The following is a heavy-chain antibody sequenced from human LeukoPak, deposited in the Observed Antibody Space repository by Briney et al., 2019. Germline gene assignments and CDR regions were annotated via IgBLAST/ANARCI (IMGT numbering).Heavy chain of an antibody. CDR2: IWYDGSNK. CDR3: AREGKLLWFGELLSDPSYYYYGMDV. J-gene: IGHJ6*02. D-gene: IGHD3-10*01. Sequence: EGSLRLSCAASGFTFSSYGMHWVRQAPGKGLEWVAVIWYDGSNKYYADSVKGRFTISRDNSKNTLYLQMNSLRAEDTAVYYCAREGKLLWFGELLSDPSYYYYGMDVWGQGTTVTVSS. CDR1: GFTFSSYG. V-gene: IGHV3-33*01.